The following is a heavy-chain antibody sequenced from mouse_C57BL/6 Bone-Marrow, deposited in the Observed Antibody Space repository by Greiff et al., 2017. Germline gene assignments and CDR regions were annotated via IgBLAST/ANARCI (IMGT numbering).Heavy chain of an antibody. D-gene: IGHD1-1*01. J-gene: IGHJ2*01. CDR2: INPSTGGT. CDR3: ASRRVISATHYFDY. V-gene: IGHV1-42*01. CDR1: GYTFTSYW. Sequence: EVQLQQPGAELVKPGTSVKLSCKASGYTFTSYWMQWVKQSPEKSLEWIGEINPSTGGTTYNQKFKAKATLTVDKSSSTASMQLKSLTSEDSAVXYCASRRVISATHYFDYWGQGTTLTVSS.